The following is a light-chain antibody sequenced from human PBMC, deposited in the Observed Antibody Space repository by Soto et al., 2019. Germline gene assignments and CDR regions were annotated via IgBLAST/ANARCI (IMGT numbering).Light chain of an antibody. CDR2: DVS. CDR1: SSDVGGYSY. CDR3: SSYTTSSTYV. V-gene: IGLV2-14*03. J-gene: IGLJ1*01. Sequence: QSALTQPASVSGSPGQSITISCTGTSSDVGGYSYISWYQHNPGRAPKLMIYDVSKRPSGVSDRFSGSKSGNTASLTISRLQAEDEADYYCSSYTTSSTYVFGSGTKLTVL.